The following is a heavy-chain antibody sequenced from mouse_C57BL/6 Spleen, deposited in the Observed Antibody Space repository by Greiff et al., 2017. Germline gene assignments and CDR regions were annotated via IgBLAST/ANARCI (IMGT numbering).Heavy chain of an antibody. V-gene: IGHV1-82*01. CDR2: IYPGDGDT. CDR3: ARNYGNSYYAMDY. D-gene: IGHD2-1*01. Sequence: VKLLESGPELVKPGASVKISCKASGYAFSSSWMNWVKQRPGKGLEWIGRIYPGDGDTNYNGKFKGKATLTADKSSSTAYMQLSSLTSEDSAVYFCARNYGNSYYAMDYWGQGTSVTVSS. CDR1: GYAFSSSW. J-gene: IGHJ4*01.